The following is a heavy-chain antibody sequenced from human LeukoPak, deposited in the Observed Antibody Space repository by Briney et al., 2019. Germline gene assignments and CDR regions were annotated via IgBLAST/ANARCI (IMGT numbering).Heavy chain of an antibody. D-gene: IGHD3-10*01. V-gene: IGHV3-74*01. Sequence: GGSLRLSCAASGFTFGTYWMHWVRQAPGKGLVWVSRLDSDGTDTGYADSVKGRFTISRDNAKNSLFLQMDSLRAEDTAVYYCARDLAGHYYGSGSSFDYWGQGTLVTVS. CDR2: LDSDGTDT. CDR3: ARDLAGHYYGSGSSFDY. J-gene: IGHJ4*02. CDR1: GFTFGTYW.